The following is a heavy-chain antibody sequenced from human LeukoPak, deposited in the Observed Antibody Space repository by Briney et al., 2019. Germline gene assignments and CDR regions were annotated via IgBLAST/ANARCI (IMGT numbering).Heavy chain of an antibody. V-gene: IGHV4-59*08. D-gene: IGHD4-17*01. Sequence: SEILSLTCTVSGGSLSSYYFSWIRQSAGKGLEWIAYINYSGSASYNPSLKSRVTMSVDTSKQFSLRLSSVTAADTAVYYCARHNYDDYVFDIWGQGTRVTVSS. CDR1: GGSLSSYY. CDR3: ARHNYDDYVFDI. CDR2: INYSGSA. J-gene: IGHJ3*02.